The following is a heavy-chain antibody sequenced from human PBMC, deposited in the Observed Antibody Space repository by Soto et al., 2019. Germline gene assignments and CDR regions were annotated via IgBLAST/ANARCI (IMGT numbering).Heavy chain of an antibody. Sequence: AETLSLTCTVSGGSISSYYWSWIRQPAGKGLEWIGGIYTSGSTNYNPSLKSRVTMSVDTSKNLFSLKLHSLSAGDTAVYYCARAPILMLRGVINGLDVWGQGTPVTVSS. CDR1: GGSISSYY. CDR3: ARAPILMLRGVINGLDV. D-gene: IGHD3-10*01. V-gene: IGHV4-4*07. J-gene: IGHJ5*02. CDR2: IYTSGST.